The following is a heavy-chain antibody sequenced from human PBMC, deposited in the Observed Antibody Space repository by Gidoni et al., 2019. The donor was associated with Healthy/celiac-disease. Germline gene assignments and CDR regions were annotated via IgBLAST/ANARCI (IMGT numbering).Heavy chain of an antibody. V-gene: IGHV5-51*01. CDR3: ARSGWVTAAPGGYNWFDP. D-gene: IGHD2-21*02. CDR2: IHPGEAGT. J-gene: IGHJ5*02. CDR1: GYSFTSYW. Sequence: EVQLLQPGAEVKKPGESLKISCEGSGYSFTSYWSGWVRPMPGKGLEWMGIIHPGEAGTGYSPYFQSQVNISTDKSISTAYLQWGSLKASDTAMYYCARSGWVTAAPGGYNWFDPWGQGTLVTVSS.